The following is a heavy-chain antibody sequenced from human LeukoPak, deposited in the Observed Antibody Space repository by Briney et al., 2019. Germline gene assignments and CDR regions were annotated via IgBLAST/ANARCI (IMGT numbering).Heavy chain of an antibody. D-gene: IGHD5-18*01. J-gene: IGHJ6*03. Sequence: GASVKVSCKASGYTFTSYGISWVRQAPGQGLEWMGGIIPIFGTANYAQKFQGRVTITADKSTSTAYMELSSLRSEDTAVYYCARAGYSYGYYYYYYMDVWGKGTTVTVSS. CDR3: ARAGYSYGYYYYYYMDV. CDR2: IIPIFGTA. CDR1: GYTFTSYG. V-gene: IGHV1-69*06.